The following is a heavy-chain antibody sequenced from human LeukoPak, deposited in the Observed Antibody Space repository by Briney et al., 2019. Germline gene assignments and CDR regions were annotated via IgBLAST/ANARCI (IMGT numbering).Heavy chain of an antibody. CDR2: IYYSGST. CDR3: ARGGGGGYDYAFDH. V-gene: IGHV4-28*03. D-gene: IGHD5-12*01. Sequence: PSDTLSLTCAVSGYSISGGNWWGWIRQPPGKGLEWIGYIYYSGSTYYNPSLQSRVTMSVDTSKNQFSLNLSSVTAVDTAVYYCARGGGGGYDYAFDHWGQGTLVTVSS. CDR1: GYSISGGNW. J-gene: IGHJ4*02.